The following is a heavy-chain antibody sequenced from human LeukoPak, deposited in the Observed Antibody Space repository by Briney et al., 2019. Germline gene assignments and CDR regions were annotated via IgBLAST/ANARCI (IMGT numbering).Heavy chain of an antibody. V-gene: IGHV4-61*02. J-gene: IGHJ4*02. D-gene: IGHD1-26*01. CDR3: ARVSVGATSLFDY. CDR1: GGSISSGSYY. CDR2: IYTSGST. Sequence: SETLSLTCTVSGGSISSGSYYWSWIRQPAGKGLEWIGRIYTSGSTNYNPSLKSRVTISVDTSKNQFPLKLSSVTAADTAVYYCARVSVGATSLFDYWGQGTLVTVSS.